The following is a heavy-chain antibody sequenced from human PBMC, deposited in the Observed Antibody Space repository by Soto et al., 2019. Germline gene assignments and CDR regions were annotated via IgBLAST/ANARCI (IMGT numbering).Heavy chain of an antibody. J-gene: IGHJ4*02. CDR3: ATDRDYDVLTGYYKPIAY. CDR1: GYTLTELS. CDR2: FDPEDVET. Sequence: ASVKVSCKVSGYTLTELSMHWVRQAPGKGLEWMGGFDPEDVETIYAQKFQGRVTMTEDTSTDTAYMELSSLRSEGTAVYYCATDRDYDVLTGYYKPIAYWGQGTLVTVST. D-gene: IGHD3-9*01. V-gene: IGHV1-24*01.